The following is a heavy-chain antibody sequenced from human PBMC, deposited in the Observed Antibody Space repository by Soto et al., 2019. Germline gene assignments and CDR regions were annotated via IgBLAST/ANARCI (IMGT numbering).Heavy chain of an antibody. D-gene: IGHD2-2*01. CDR1: GFTFSSYS. CDR3: AREYCSSTSCLYDY. V-gene: IGHV3-48*01. Sequence: PGGSLRLSCAASGFTFSSYSMNWVRKAPGKGLEWVSYISTSSSTIYYADSVKGRFTISRDNAKNSLYLQMNSLRAEDTAVYYCAREYCSSTSCLYDYWGQGTLVTVSS. J-gene: IGHJ4*02. CDR2: ISTSSSTI.